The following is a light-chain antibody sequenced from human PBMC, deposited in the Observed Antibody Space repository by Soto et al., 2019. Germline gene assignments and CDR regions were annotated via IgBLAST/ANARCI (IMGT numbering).Light chain of an antibody. CDR2: DAS. J-gene: IGKJ1*01. CDR3: QQYNCCPSS. V-gene: IGKV1-5*01. CDR1: QSISSW. Sequence: DIQMTQSPSSLSASVGDRVTITCRASQSISSWLAWYQQKPGKAPKLLIYDASSLESGVPSRFSGSGSGTEFNLSISSLQPDDCATDDCQQYNCCPSSVGRGTEVEIK.